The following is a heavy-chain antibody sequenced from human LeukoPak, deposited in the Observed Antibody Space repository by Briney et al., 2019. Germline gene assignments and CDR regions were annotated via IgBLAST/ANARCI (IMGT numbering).Heavy chain of an antibody. CDR3: AKASYIVVVPAAIPIAFDY. CDR2: ISAGGNSP. D-gene: IGHD2-2*02. J-gene: IGHJ4*02. V-gene: IGHV3-23*01. CDR1: GFTFSSYA. Sequence: GGSLRLSCAASGFTFSSYAMSWVRQAPGQGLEWVSAISAGGNSPYYADSVQGRFSISRDNSKNTLYLQMNSLRAEDTAVYYCAKASYIVVVPAAIPIAFDYWGQGTLVTVSS.